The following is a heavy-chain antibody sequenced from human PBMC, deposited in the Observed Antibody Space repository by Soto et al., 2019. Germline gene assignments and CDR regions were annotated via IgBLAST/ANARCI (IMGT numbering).Heavy chain of an antibody. D-gene: IGHD6-19*01. CDR1: GGSISGYNW. J-gene: IGHJ4*02. CDR3: ATATVPGSAFDY. Sequence: QVQLQESGPGLVKPSGTLSLTCAVSGGSISGYNWWTWVRQPPGKGLEWIGEVFHSGSTNYKSSLKSRVTISVDKSKNEFSLKLSFVTAADTAVYYCATATVPGSAFDYWGQGTLVTVSS. V-gene: IGHV4-4*02. CDR2: VFHSGST.